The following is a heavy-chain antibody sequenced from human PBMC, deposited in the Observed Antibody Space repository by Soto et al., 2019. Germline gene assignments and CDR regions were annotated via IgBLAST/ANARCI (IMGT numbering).Heavy chain of an antibody. D-gene: IGHD2-15*01. CDR2: ISGSGGST. CDR3: AKHLDIVVVVAAFDI. V-gene: IGHV3-23*01. Sequence: PGGSLRLSCAASGFTFSSYAMSWVRQAPGKGLGWVSAISGSGGSTYYADSVKGRFTISRDNSKNTLYLQMNSLRAEDTAVYYCAKHLDIVVVVAAFDIWGQGTMVTVSS. CDR1: GFTFSSYA. J-gene: IGHJ3*02.